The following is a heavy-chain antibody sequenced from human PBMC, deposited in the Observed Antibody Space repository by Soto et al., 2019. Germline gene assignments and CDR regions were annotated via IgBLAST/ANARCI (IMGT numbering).Heavy chain of an antibody. Sequence: SETLSLTCAVSGGSISSSNWWSWVRQPPGKGLEWIGEIYHSGSTNYNPSLKSRVTISVDKSKNQFSLKLSSVTAADTAVYYCARDTAGAAAGFDYWGQGTLVTVSS. V-gene: IGHV4-4*02. CDR2: IYHSGST. D-gene: IGHD6-13*01. CDR1: GGSISSSNW. CDR3: ARDTAGAAAGFDY. J-gene: IGHJ4*02.